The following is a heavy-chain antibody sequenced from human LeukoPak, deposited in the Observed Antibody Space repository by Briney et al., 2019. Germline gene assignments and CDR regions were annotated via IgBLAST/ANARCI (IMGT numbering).Heavy chain of an antibody. J-gene: IGHJ3*02. Sequence: SETLSLTCTVSGGSISSYYWSWIRQSPGKGLEWIGYIYYSGSTNYNPSLKSRVTISVDTSKNQFSLKLSSVTAADTAVYYCARGITIFGVVSSAFDIWGQGTVVTVSP. CDR1: GGSISSYY. V-gene: IGHV4-59*08. D-gene: IGHD3-3*01. CDR3: ARGITIFGVVSSAFDI. CDR2: IYYSGST.